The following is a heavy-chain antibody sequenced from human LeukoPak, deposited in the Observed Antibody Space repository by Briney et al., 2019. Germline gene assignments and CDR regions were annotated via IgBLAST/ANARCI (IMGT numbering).Heavy chain of an antibody. CDR3: VKDYQVGNSPAFGDY. J-gene: IGHJ4*02. CDR2: LIENGATT. V-gene: IGHV3-23*01. D-gene: IGHD1-26*01. CDR1: GFTFSSQA. Sequence: GGSLRLSCAASGFTFSSQAMSWVRRAPGKGLAWVSGLIENGATTYYADSVKGRFTISRDNSRNTMYLQMNSLRVEDTAVYYCVKDYQVGNSPAFGDYWGQGTLVTISS.